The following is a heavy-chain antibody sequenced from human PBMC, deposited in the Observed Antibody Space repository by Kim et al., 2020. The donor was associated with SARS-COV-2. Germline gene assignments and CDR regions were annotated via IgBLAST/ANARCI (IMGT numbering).Heavy chain of an antibody. CDR2: ISYHGRNK. J-gene: IGHJ4*01. CDR1: GHAFNTYA. D-gene: IGHD1-1*01. V-gene: IGHV3-30*04. Sequence: GGSLRLSCVASGHAFNTYAMNWVRQAPGKGLEWVAIISYHGRNKFYADSVKGRFRISRDNSENTLYLQMNSLKPDDTATYYCARMGTLGTAQGPFDYWGQGAHCTVPS. CDR3: ARMGTLGTAQGPFDY.